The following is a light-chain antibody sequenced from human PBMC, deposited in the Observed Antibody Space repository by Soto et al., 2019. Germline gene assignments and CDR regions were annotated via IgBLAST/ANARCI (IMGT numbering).Light chain of an antibody. CDR3: ASWDDNLNGGV. CDR2: TDY. Sequence: QSVLTQPPSVSGTPGLRVNISCSGGISNIGKDTVNWYQQLPGTAPKLLIYTDYQRPSGVPDRFSGSKSGTSASLAINGLHSEDEADYYCASWDDNLNGGVFGGGTKLTVL. CDR1: ISNIGKDT. V-gene: IGLV1-44*01. J-gene: IGLJ3*02.